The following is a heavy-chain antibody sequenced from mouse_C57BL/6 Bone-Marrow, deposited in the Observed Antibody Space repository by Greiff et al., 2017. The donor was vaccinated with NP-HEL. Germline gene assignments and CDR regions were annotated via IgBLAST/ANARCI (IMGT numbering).Heavy chain of an antibody. CDR3: ARGGITTVVDPYWYFDV. CDR1: GYTFTSYW. D-gene: IGHD1-1*01. CDR2: IYPSDSET. V-gene: IGHV1-61*01. J-gene: IGHJ1*03. Sequence: QVQLQQPGAELVRPGSSVKLSCKASGYTFTSYWMDWVKQRPGQGLEWIGNIYPSDSETHYNQKFKDKATLTVDKSSSTASMQLSSLTSEDSAVYYCARGGITTVVDPYWYFDVWGTGTTVTVSS.